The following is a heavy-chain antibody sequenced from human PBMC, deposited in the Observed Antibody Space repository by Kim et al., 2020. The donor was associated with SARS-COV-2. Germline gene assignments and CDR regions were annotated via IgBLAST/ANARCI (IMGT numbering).Heavy chain of an antibody. CDR3: ARGRGLDS. D-gene: IGHD3-16*01. J-gene: IGHJ4*02. CDR2: IKQDGTEK. CDR1: GFTFTDNW. Sequence: GGSLRLSCAASGFTFTDNWMTWVRQARGKGLEWVANIKQDGTEKYYVDSVKGRFTVSRDNAKKSLYLQMNSLRVEDTAMYYCARGRGLDSWGQVTLVTVS. V-gene: IGHV3-7*01.